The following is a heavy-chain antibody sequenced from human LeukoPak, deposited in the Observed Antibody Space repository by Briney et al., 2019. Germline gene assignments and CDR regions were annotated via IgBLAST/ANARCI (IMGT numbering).Heavy chain of an antibody. J-gene: IGHJ4*02. V-gene: IGHV4-30-2*01. Sequence: SQTLSLTCAVSGGSISSGGYSWSWIRQPPGKGLEWIGYIYHSGSTYYNPSLKSRVTISVDRSKNQFSLKLSSVTAADTAVYYCARFLPQQDYYDSSGYFNYWGQGTLVTVSS. CDR3: ARFLPQQDYYDSSGYFNY. CDR1: GGSISSGGYS. D-gene: IGHD3-22*01. CDR2: IYHSGST.